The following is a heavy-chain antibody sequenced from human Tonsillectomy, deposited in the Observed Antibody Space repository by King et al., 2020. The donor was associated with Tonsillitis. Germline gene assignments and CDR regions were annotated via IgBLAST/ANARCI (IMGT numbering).Heavy chain of an antibody. Sequence: QMQLQESGSGLVKPSQTLSLTCAVSGGSISSGGYSWCWIRQPPGKGLEWIGYIYHSGSTYYNPSLKSRVTISVDRSKNQFSLKLSSVTAADTAVYYCARGVHPITMIVGTYWYFDLWGRGTLVTVSS. CDR2: IYHSGST. CDR1: GGSISSGGYS. J-gene: IGHJ2*01. V-gene: IGHV4-30-2*01. D-gene: IGHD3-22*01. CDR3: ARGVHPITMIVGTYWYFDL.